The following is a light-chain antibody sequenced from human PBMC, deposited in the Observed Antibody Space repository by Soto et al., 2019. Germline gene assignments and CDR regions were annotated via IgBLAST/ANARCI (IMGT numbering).Light chain of an antibody. Sequence: ILMTQSPATLSVSPGERATLSCRASQSASNSLAWYQQKPGQAPRLLIYDASTRATGIPARFRGSGSGTEFTLTISGLQSEDFAVYYCQQYNYWPPWTFGQGTKVEIK. CDR1: QSASNS. CDR3: QQYNYWPPWT. V-gene: IGKV3-15*01. J-gene: IGKJ1*01. CDR2: DAS.